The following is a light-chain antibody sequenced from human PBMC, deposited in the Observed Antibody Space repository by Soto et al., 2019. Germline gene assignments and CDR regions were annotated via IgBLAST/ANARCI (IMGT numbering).Light chain of an antibody. CDR2: DVS. J-gene: IGLJ7*01. Sequence: QSALTQPASLSGSPGQSITISCTGTSSDVGGYNSVSWYQQHPGKAPKVIIFDVSSRPSGVSSRFSGSKSGNTASLTISGLQAEDEADYYCCSSGSGSTLYVFGAGTQLTVL. CDR3: CSSGSGSTLYV. V-gene: IGLV2-14*03. CDR1: SSDVGGYNS.